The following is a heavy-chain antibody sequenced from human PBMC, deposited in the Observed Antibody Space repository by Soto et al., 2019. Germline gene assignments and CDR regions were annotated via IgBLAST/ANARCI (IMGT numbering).Heavy chain of an antibody. V-gene: IGHV4-4*02. CDR1: GGSLTTPVW. CDR3: ARKAWTRLDY. J-gene: IGHJ4*02. Sequence: QLQLQESGPGLVKPSGTLSLTCGVSGGSLTTPVWWSWVGLPPGKGLEWIGEVFHSGSANYNPSLQSRVTISLDKSTNQFSLRLSSVTAADTAVYYCARKAWTRLDYWGQGALVTVSS. D-gene: IGHD2-2*01. CDR2: VFHSGSA.